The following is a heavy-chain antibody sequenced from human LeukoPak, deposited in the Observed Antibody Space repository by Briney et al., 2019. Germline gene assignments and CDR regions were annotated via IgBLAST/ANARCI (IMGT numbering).Heavy chain of an antibody. Sequence: GGSLRLSCAASGFTFSSYAMSWVRQAPGKGLEWVSAISGSGGSTYYADSVKGRFTISRDNSENTLYLQMNSLRAEDTAVYYCAKSVRSAKRFDPWGQGTLVTVSS. CDR2: ISGSGGST. CDR1: GFTFSSYA. CDR3: AKSVRSAKRFDP. V-gene: IGHV3-23*01. D-gene: IGHD3-10*01. J-gene: IGHJ5*02.